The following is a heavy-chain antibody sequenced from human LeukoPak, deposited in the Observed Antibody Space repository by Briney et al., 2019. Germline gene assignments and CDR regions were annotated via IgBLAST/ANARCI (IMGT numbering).Heavy chain of an antibody. CDR2: IISDGSTT. CDR1: GFIFSDYA. D-gene: IGHD3-10*01. V-gene: IGHV3-74*01. Sequence: GGSLRLTCAASGFIFSDYAMHWVRQAPGKGLVWVSRIISDGSTTDYADSVKGRFTISRDNAKNTLYLQMNSLRDEDTAMYYCTRDRARAGGEILDYWGQRTLVTVSS. J-gene: IGHJ4*02. CDR3: TRDRARAGGEILDY.